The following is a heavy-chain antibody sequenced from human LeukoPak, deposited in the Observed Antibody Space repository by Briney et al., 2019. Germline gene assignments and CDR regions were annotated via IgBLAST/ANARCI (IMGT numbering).Heavy chain of an antibody. J-gene: IGHJ3*02. CDR2: ISGGNNAI. V-gene: IGHV3-48*03. CDR3: ATETEYNNYDAFDI. CDR1: GFTFSSYE. Sequence: GGSLRLSCAASGFTFSSYEMNWVRQAPGKGLEWISYISGGNNAIYYADSVKGRFTISRDNGKNSLYLHMSSLRADDTAIYYCATETEYNNYDAFDIWGQGTMVTVSS. D-gene: IGHD4-11*01.